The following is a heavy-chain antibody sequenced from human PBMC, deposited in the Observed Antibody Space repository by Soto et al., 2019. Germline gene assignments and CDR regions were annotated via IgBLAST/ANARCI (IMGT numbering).Heavy chain of an antibody. CDR1: GGSVSSGSYY. J-gene: IGHJ4*02. V-gene: IGHV4-61*01. Sequence: PSETLSLTCTVSGGSVSSGSYYWSWIRQPPGKGLERIGEVFHTGNTNYNPSLKSRVTMSVDKSTNEFSLKVTSVTAADTAIYYCARKAWVRFDYWGQGALVTVSS. CDR2: VFHTGNT. D-gene: IGHD7-27*01. CDR3: ARKAWVRFDY.